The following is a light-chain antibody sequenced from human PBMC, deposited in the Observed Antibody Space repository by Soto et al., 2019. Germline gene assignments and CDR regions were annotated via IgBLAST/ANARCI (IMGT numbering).Light chain of an antibody. CDR3: AAWDDSLNGYV. CDR1: SSNIGSKT. J-gene: IGLJ1*01. CDR2: GSD. Sequence: QSVLTQPPSASGTPGQRVTISCSGSSSNIGSKTVNWYQQLPGTAPKLLIYGSDQRPSGVPDRFSGSKSGTSASLALSGLQSEDEADYYCAAWDDSLNGYVFGTGTKVTVL. V-gene: IGLV1-44*01.